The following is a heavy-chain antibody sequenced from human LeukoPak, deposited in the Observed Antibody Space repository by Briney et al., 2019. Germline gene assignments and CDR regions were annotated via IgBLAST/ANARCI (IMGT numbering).Heavy chain of an antibody. Sequence: GESPKISCQGSGYSFTSYWIGWVRQMPGKGLDWMGIIYPGDSDTRYSPSFQGQVTISADKSTSTAYLQWSSLKASDTAMYYCARQDILGPFDYWGQGTLVTVSS. CDR3: ARQDILGPFDY. J-gene: IGHJ4*02. D-gene: IGHD7-27*01. CDR1: GYSFTSYW. CDR2: IYPGDSDT. V-gene: IGHV5-51*01.